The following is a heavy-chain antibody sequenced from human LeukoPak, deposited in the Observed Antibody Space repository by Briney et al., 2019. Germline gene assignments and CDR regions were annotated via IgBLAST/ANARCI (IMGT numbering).Heavy chain of an antibody. CDR3: ARDDYGGSPYYYYYMDV. J-gene: IGHJ6*03. CDR2: IYTSGST. V-gene: IGHV4-4*07. Sequence: SETLSLTCTVFGGSISSYYWSWIRQPAGKGLEWIGRIYTSGSTNYNPSLKSRVTMSVDTSKNQFSLKLSSVTAADTAVYYCARDDYGGSPYYYYYMDVWGKGTTVTVSS. D-gene: IGHD4-23*01. CDR1: GGSISSYY.